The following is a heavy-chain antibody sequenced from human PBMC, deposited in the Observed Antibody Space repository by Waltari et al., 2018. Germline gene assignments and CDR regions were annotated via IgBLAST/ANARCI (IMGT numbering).Heavy chain of an antibody. CDR2: IRPDESEE. CDR1: GFTLRNHG. J-gene: IGHJ3*01. CDR3: ARDKCYGFDL. Sequence: EERLVESVGGLVQPGGSLRRSCVASGFTLRNHGMSWVRQAPGKGPEWPANIRPDESEEFYVDSVKGRFSISRDNAKSSLFLQMNSLRAEDTALYYCARDKCYGFDLWGQGTRVTVSS. V-gene: IGHV3-7*01.